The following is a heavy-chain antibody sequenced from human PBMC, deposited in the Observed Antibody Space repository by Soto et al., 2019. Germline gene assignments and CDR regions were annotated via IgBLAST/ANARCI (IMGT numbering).Heavy chain of an antibody. CDR3: ARDPTYSGDDSNCFDA. D-gene: IGHD5-12*01. CDR1: GGTFSSYA. CDR2: IIPIFGTA. V-gene: IGHV1-69*06. Sequence: SVKVSCKASGGTFSSYAISWVRQAPGQGLEWMGGIIPIFGTANYAQKFQGRVTITADKSTSTAYMELSSLRSEDTAVYYCARDPTYSGDDSNCFDAWGYGTLVTVSS. J-gene: IGHJ5*01.